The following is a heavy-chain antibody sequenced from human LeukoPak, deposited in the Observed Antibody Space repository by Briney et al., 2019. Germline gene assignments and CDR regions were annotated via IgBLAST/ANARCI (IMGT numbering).Heavy chain of an antibody. D-gene: IGHD6-6*01. Sequence: PGGSLRLSCAASGFTFSSYEMNWVRQAPGKGLEWVSSISSSSSYIYYADSVKGRFTISRDNAKNSLYLQMNSLRAEDTAVYYCARDFEQLDDYWGQGTLVTVSS. V-gene: IGHV3-21*01. CDR1: GFTFSSYE. J-gene: IGHJ4*02. CDR3: ARDFEQLDDY. CDR2: ISSSSSYI.